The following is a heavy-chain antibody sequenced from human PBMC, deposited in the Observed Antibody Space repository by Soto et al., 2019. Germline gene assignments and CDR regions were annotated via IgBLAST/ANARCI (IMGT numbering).Heavy chain of an antibody. D-gene: IGHD3-3*01. CDR1: VGTISGYY. CDR3: ARGQGFPDWHDP. J-gene: IGHJ5*02. CDR2: IYSSGSA. V-gene: IGHV4-4*07. Sequence: SETLSLTCTVTVGTISGYYWTFIRQSAGGGLEWIGRIYSSGSANYNPSLKIRVTISLDTSLNHFSLRLSSVTAADTAVYYCARGQGFPDWHDPWVQGTLDTGS.